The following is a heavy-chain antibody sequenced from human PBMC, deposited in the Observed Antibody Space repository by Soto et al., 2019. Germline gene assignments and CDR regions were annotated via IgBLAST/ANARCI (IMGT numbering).Heavy chain of an antibody. D-gene: IGHD3-3*01. CDR2: ISYDGSNK. CDR1: GFTFSSYA. J-gene: IGHJ4*02. V-gene: IGHV3-30-3*01. CDR3: ARGMFWHYDFWSGSEDY. Sequence: QVQLVESGGGVVQPGRSLRLSCAASGFTFSSYAMHWVRQAPGKGLEWVAVISYDGSNKYYADSVKGRFTISRDNSKNTLYLQMNSLRAEDTAVYYCARGMFWHYDFWSGSEDYWGQGTLVTVSS.